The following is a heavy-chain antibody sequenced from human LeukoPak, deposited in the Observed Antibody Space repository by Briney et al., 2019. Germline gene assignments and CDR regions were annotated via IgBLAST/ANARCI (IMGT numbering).Heavy chain of an antibody. J-gene: IGHJ3*02. CDR3: ARHLIAVAGTGSVFDI. CDR1: GGSISSSYYY. V-gene: IGHV4-39*01. CDR2: IYYSGST. Sequence: SETLSLTCTVSGGSISSSYYYWGWIRQPPGKGLEWIGSIYYSGSTYYNPSLRSRVTISVDTSENQFSLKLSSVTAADTAVYYCARHLIAVAGTGSVFDIWGQGTTVTVSS. D-gene: IGHD6-19*01.